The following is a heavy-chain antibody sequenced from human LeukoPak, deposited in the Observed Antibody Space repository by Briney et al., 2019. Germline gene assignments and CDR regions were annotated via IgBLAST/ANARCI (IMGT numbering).Heavy chain of an antibody. V-gene: IGHV4-59*01. Sequence: AETLSLTCTVSGGSISSYYWSWIRQPPGKGLEWIGYIYYSGSTNYNPSLKSRVTISVDTSKNQFSLKLSSVTAAETAVYYCARDVGDGYTPSYYFDYWGQGTLVTVSS. CDR2: IYYSGST. D-gene: IGHD5-24*01. J-gene: IGHJ4*02. CDR3: ARDVGDGYTPSYYFDY. CDR1: GGSISSYY.